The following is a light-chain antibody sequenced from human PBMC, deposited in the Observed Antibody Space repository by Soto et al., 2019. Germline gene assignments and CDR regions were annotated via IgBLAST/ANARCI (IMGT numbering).Light chain of an antibody. V-gene: IGLV2-14*01. CDR2: DVS. J-gene: IGLJ1*01. CDR3: RSYTISNTLV. CDR1: SSDVGGYNY. Sequence: QSALTQPASVSGSPGQSITISCTGTSSDVGGYNYVSWYQQYPGKAPKLMIYDVSNRPSGVSNRLSGSKSGNTASLTTSGLQGEDEADYYCRSYTISNTLVFGSGTKLTVL.